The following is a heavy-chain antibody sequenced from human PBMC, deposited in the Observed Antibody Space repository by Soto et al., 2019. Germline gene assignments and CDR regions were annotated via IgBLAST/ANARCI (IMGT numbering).Heavy chain of an antibody. V-gene: IGHV3-23*01. D-gene: IGHD2-15*01. Sequence: EVQLLESGGGLVQPGGSLRLSCAASGFIFSNYPMNWVRQAPGKGLDWVSTISNSADTYYPDSVNGRFTVSRDNSKNTLYLQMNRLRAEDTAVYYCANASLYCSGRNCFTFDYWGQGALVTVSS. J-gene: IGHJ4*02. CDR2: ISNSADT. CDR1: GFIFSNYP. CDR3: ANASLYCSGRNCFTFDY.